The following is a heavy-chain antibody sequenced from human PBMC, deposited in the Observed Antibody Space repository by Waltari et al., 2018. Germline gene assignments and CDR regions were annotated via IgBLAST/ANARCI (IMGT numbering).Heavy chain of an antibody. V-gene: IGHV4-34*01. J-gene: IGHJ4*02. CDR2: INHSGST. Sequence: QVQLQQWGAGLLKPSETLSLTCAVYGGSFSGYYWSWIRPPPGKGLEWIGEINHSGSTNYNPSLKSRVTISVDTSKNQFSLKLSSVTAADTAVYYCARGRRIAAAGTFDYWGQGTLVTVSS. CDR1: GGSFSGYY. CDR3: ARGRRIAAAGTFDY. D-gene: IGHD6-13*01.